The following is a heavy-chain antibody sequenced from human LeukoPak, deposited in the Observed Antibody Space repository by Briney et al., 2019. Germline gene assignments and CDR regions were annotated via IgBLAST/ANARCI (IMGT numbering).Heavy chain of an antibody. Sequence: PGGSLRLSCAASGFTFSGSAMHWVRQASGKGLEWLGRIRNKANNYATAYAASVKGRFAISRDDSKNTAYLRMNSLKTEDTAVYYCAKDQDYYDSSGYYYWGQGTLVTVSS. D-gene: IGHD3-22*01. CDR3: AKDQDYYDSSGYYY. V-gene: IGHV3-73*01. CDR1: GFTFSGSA. CDR2: IRNKANNYAT. J-gene: IGHJ4*02.